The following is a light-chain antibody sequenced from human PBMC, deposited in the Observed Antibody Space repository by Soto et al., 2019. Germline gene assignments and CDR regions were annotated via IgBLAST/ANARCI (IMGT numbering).Light chain of an antibody. J-gene: IGKJ4*01. CDR1: QSIGTY. Sequence: DIQVTQSPSSLSASVGDRVTITCRASQSIGTYLNWYQQKPGTAPKVLIYGASSLQSGSGTEFTLTISSLQSEDCAIYYCQQYHTWPITFGGGTKVDIK. CDR3: QQYHTWPIT. V-gene: IGKV1-39*01. CDR2: GAS.